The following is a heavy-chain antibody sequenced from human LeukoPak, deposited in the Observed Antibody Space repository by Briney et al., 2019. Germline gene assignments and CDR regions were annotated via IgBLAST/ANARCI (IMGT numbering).Heavy chain of an antibody. V-gene: IGHV3-23*01. CDR3: AKDGQL. Sequence: GGSLTLSCVVSGFTFSSYAMSWVRQAPGKGLEWVSGISGSGGHTYYAASVKGPVTLSRDTSTNTLYHQINSLRAGDTAVYYCAKDGQLRGQGTLVTVSS. D-gene: IGHD5-24*01. J-gene: IGHJ4*02. CDR1: GFTFSSYA. CDR2: ISGSGGHT.